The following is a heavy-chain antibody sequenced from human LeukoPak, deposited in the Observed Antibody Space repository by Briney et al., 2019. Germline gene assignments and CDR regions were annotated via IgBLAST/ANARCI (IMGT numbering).Heavy chain of an antibody. Sequence: GESLKISCKGSGXSFTSYWIGWVRQMPGKGLEWMGIIYPGDSDTRYSPSFQGQVTISADKSISTAYLQWSSLKASDTAMYYCAVSSSWYWGRFGDAFDIWGQGTIVTVSS. CDR2: IYPGDSDT. CDR3: AVSSSWYWGRFGDAFDI. D-gene: IGHD6-13*01. J-gene: IGHJ3*02. V-gene: IGHV5-51*01. CDR1: GXSFTSYW.